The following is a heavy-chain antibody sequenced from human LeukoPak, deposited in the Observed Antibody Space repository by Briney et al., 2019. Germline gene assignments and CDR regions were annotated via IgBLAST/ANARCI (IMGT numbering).Heavy chain of an antibody. CDR1: GFTFSTCA. V-gene: IGHV3-30-3*01. D-gene: IGHD2-8*01. Sequence: PGGSLRLSCAASGFTFSTCAMHWVRQAPGKGLDWVAVISYDGSNKYYADSVKGRFTISRDNSKNTLYLQMNSLRAEDTAVYYCAKVRGVELMDVWGQGTTVTVSS. J-gene: IGHJ6*02. CDR2: ISYDGSNK. CDR3: AKVRGVELMDV.